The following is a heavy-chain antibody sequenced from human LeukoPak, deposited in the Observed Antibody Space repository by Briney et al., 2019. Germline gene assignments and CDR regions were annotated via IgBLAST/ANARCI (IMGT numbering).Heavy chain of an antibody. CDR2: IYTSGST. Sequence: SETLSLTCTVSGGSISSGSYYWSWIRQPAGKGLEWIGRIYTSGSTNYNPSLKSRVTISVDTSKNQFTLKLSSVTAADTAVYYCARWELSSGWSYYFDYWGQGTLVTVSS. D-gene: IGHD6-19*01. V-gene: IGHV4-61*02. CDR3: ARWELSSGWSYYFDY. J-gene: IGHJ4*02. CDR1: GGSISSGSYY.